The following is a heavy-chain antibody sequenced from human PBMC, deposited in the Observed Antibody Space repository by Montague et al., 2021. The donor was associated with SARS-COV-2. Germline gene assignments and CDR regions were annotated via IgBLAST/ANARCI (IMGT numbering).Heavy chain of an antibody. D-gene: IGHD2-21*01. CDR1: GGSIRSYY. J-gene: IGHJ3*02. CDR2: IYYSGST. Sequence: SETLSLTCEVSGGSIRSYYWSWIRQPPGKGLEWIGYIYYSGSTNYNPSLKSRVTISVNTSKNQFSLKLSSVTAADTAVYYCARAPGQIAGDAFDIWGQGTMVTVSS. CDR3: ARAPGQIAGDAFDI. V-gene: IGHV4-59*01.